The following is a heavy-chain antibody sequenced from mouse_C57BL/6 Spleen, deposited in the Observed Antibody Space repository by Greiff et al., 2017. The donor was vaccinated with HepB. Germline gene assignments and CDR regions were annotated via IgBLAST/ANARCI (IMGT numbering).Heavy chain of an antibody. CDR3: ARASSYVDY. D-gene: IGHD1-1*01. J-gene: IGHJ2*01. V-gene: IGHV1-52*01. Sequence: QVQLKQPGAELVRPGSSVKLSCKASGYTFTSYWMHWVKQRPIQGLEWIGNIDPSDSETHYNQKFKDKATLTVDKSSSTAYMQLSSLTSEDSAVYYCARASSYVDYWGQGTTLTVSS. CDR1: GYTFTSYW. CDR2: IDPSDSET.